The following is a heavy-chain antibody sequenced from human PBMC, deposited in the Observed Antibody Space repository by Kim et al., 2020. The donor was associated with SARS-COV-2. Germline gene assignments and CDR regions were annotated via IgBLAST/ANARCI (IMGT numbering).Heavy chain of an antibody. CDR1: GYTFGNYA. J-gene: IGHJ4*02. CDR2: INPGTGDT. V-gene: IGHV1-3*01. CDR3: AREYSSGWYVDY. D-gene: IGHD6-19*01. Sequence: ASVKVSCKASGYTFGNYAMHWVRQAPGQRLEWMGWINPGTGDTKYSQKFQGRVTFTRDTSATTAYLELSSLRSEDTAVYYCAREYSSGWYVDYWGQGTLVAVSS.